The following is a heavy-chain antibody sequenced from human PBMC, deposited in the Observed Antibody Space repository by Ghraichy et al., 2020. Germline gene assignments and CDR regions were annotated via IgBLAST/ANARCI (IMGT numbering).Heavy chain of an antibody. V-gene: IGHV1-3*01. CDR1: GYTFTNYA. CDR2: INAGNGNT. D-gene: IGHD5-18*01. CDR3: ARSAHGYIYGLLDY. Sequence: ASVKVSCKASGYTFTNYAMHWVRQAPGQRLEWMGWINAGNGNTKYSQKFQGRVTITRDTSASTAYMELNSLRSEDTAVYYCARSAHGYIYGLLDYWGQGTLVTVSS. J-gene: IGHJ4*02.